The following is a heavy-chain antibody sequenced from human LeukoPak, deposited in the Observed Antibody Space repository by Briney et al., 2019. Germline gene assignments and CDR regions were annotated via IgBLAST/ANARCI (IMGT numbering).Heavy chain of an antibody. J-gene: IGHJ5*02. CDR2: IYYSGST. CDR3: ARLPVYYDSSGYSRLNSFDP. V-gene: IGHV4-39*01. CDR1: GGSISSSSYY. D-gene: IGHD3-22*01. Sequence: PSETLSLTCTVSGGSISSSSYYWGWIRQPPGKGLEWIGSIYYSGSTYYNPSLKSRVTISVDTSKNQFSLKLSSVTAADTAAYYCARLPVYYDSSGYSRLNSFDPWGQGTLVTVSS.